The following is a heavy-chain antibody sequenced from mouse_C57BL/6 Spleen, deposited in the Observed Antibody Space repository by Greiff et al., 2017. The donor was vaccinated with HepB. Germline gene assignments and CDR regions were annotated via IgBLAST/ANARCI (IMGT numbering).Heavy chain of an antibody. CDR2: ISSGGSYT. CDR3: ALHREFDY. V-gene: IGHV5-6*01. D-gene: IGHD3-1*01. J-gene: IGHJ2*01. Sequence: EVKVVESGGDLVKPGGSLKLSCAASGFTFSSYGMSWVRQTPDKRLEWVATISSGGSYTYYPDSVKGRFTISRDTAKNTQYLQMSSLKSEDTAMYYCALHREFDYWGQGTTLTVSS. CDR1: GFTFSSYG.